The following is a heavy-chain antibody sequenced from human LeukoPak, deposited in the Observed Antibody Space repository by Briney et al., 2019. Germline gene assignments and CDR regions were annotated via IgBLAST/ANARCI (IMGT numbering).Heavy chain of an antibody. D-gene: IGHD3-22*01. CDR2: IYYSGST. V-gene: IGHV4-39*07. J-gene: IGHJ4*02. CDR1: GGSISSSSYY. CDR3: AKKGYYDGSGYYMYYFDH. Sequence: SETLSLTYTVSGGSISSSSYYWGWIRQPPGKGLEWIGSIYYSGSTYYNPSLKSRVTISVDTSKNQFSLKLSSVTAEDTAVYYCAKKGYYDGSGYYMYYFDHWGQGTLVTVSS.